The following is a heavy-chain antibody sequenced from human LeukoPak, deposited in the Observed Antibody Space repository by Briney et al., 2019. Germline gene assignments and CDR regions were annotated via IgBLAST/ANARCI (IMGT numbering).Heavy chain of an antibody. CDR1: GDTVSSNNAA. J-gene: IGHJ4*02. V-gene: IGHV6-1*01. D-gene: IGHD7-27*01. CDR3: AGARLGSIDY. Sequence: SQTLSLTCAISGDTVSSNNAAWSWIRQSPSRGLEWLGRTYYRSKWYNDYAVSVKSRISINPDTSKNQFSLQLNSVTPQDTAVYYCAGARLGSIDYWSRGALVTVSS. CDR2: TYYRSKWYN.